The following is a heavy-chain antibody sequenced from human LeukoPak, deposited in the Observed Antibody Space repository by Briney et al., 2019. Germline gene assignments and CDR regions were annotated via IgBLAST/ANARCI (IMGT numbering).Heavy chain of an antibody. Sequence: PSETLSLTCTVSGDSISSGGYYWSWIRQHPGKGLEWIGYIYYSGSTFYNPSLKSRVIISADTSKNQFSLKLSSVTAADTAVYYCARDTARTTVTNPSAFDIWGQGTMVTVSS. CDR2: IYYSGST. D-gene: IGHD4-11*01. J-gene: IGHJ3*02. V-gene: IGHV4-31*03. CDR3: ARDTARTTVTNPSAFDI. CDR1: GDSISSGGYY.